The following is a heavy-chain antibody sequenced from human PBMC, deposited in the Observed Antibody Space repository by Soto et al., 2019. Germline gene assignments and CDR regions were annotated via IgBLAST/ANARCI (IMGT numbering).Heavy chain of an antibody. CDR3: ARDVDGDYAGYYFDY. V-gene: IGHV1-2*04. D-gene: IGHD4-17*01. J-gene: IGHJ4*02. Sequence: ASVKVSCKASGGTFSSYTISWVRQAPGQGLEWMGWINPNSGGTNYAQKFQGWVTITRDTSISTAYMELSRLRSDDTAVYYCARDVDGDYAGYYFDYWGQGTLVTVSS. CDR2: INPNSGGT. CDR1: GGTFSSYT.